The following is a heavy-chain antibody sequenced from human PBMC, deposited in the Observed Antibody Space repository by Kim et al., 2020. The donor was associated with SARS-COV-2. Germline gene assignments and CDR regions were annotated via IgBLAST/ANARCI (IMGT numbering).Heavy chain of an antibody. J-gene: IGHJ4*02. Sequence: VKGRFTISRDNSKNTLYLQMNSLRAEDTAVYYCAKDQRRDGLGGPYYFDYWGQGTLVTVSS. CDR3: AKDQRRDGLGGPYYFDY. D-gene: IGHD3-16*01. V-gene: IGHV3-30*02.